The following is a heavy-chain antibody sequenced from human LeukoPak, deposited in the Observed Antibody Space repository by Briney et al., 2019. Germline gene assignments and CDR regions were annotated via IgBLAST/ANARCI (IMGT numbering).Heavy chain of an antibody. V-gene: IGHV4-59*01. Sequence: SGPTLVNPSETLSLTCTVSGGSISSYYWSWIRQPPGKGLEWIGYISYSGSTNYNPSRKSRVTISVDTSKNQLSLKLNSVTAADTAVYYCARYIWGSYPTFEDYWGQGSLVTVSS. CDR3: ARYIWGSYPTFEDY. D-gene: IGHD3-16*02. CDR1: GGSISSYY. J-gene: IGHJ4*02. CDR2: ISYSGST.